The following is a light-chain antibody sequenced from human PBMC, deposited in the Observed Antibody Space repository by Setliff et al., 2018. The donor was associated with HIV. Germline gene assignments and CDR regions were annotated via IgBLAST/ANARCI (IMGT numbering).Light chain of an antibody. Sequence: QSVLTQPPSASGSPGQSVAISCTGTSSDIGSHNHVSWYQQYPGKAPKLMIYELSQRPSGVPDRFFGSKSGNTASLTVSGLQAEDEADYYCASYAGDGVHDIYVFGTGTKVTVL. CDR1: SSDIGSHNH. V-gene: IGLV2-8*01. CDR2: ELS. J-gene: IGLJ1*01. CDR3: ASYAGDGVHDIYV.